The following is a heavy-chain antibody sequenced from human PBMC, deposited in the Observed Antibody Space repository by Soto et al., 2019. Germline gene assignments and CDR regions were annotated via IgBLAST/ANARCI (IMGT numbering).Heavy chain of an antibody. CDR1: GFTFSSYS. V-gene: IGHV3-21*01. Sequence: GGSLRLSCAASGFTFSSYSMNWVRQAPGKGLEWVSSISSSSSYIYYADSVKGRFTISRDNAKNSLYLQMNSLRAEDTAVYYCAREGSSYYYDSKSHGNFDYWGQGTLVTVSS. CDR3: AREGSSYYYDSKSHGNFDY. J-gene: IGHJ4*02. D-gene: IGHD3-22*01. CDR2: ISSSSSYI.